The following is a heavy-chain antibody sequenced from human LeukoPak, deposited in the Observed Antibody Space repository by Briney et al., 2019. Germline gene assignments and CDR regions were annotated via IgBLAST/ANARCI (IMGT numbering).Heavy chain of an antibody. CDR2: IYTSGST. V-gene: IGHV4-4*07. Sequence: SETLSLTCTVSGGSISSYYWSWIRQPAEKGLEWIGRIYTSGSTNYNPSLKSRVTMSVDTSKNQFSLKLSSVTAADTAVYYCARGRRIVVVLGATRTHRDYYMDVWGKGTTVTVSS. CDR3: ARGRRIVVVLGATRTHRDYYMDV. CDR1: GGSISSYY. D-gene: IGHD2-15*01. J-gene: IGHJ6*03.